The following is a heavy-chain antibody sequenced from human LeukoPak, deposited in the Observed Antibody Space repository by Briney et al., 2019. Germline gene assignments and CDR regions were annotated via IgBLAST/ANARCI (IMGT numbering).Heavy chain of an antibody. V-gene: IGHV3-48*01. Sequence: GGSLRLSCAASGFTLSSHSMNWVRQAPGKGLEWVSYISSSSSTIYYADSVKGRFTISRDNAKNSLYLQMNSLRAEDTAVYYCARDITYYDFWSGYYTEDNYGMDVWGQGTTVTVSS. CDR3: ARDITYYDFWSGYYTEDNYGMDV. CDR1: GFTLSSHS. D-gene: IGHD3-3*01. J-gene: IGHJ6*02. CDR2: ISSSSSTI.